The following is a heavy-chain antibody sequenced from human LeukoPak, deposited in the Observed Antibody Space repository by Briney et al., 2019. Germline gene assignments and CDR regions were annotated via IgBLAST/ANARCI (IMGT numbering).Heavy chain of an antibody. CDR2: INPNSGGT. J-gene: IGHJ6*03. CDR1: GYTFTGYY. Sequence: ASVKVSYKASGYTFTGYYMHWVRQAPGQGLEWMGWINPNSGGTNYAQKFQGRVTMTRDTSISTAYMELSRLRSDDTAVYYCARGASGYSYGFSLSSRYMDVWGKGTTVTVSS. D-gene: IGHD5-18*01. V-gene: IGHV1-2*02. CDR3: ARGASGYSYGFSLSSRYMDV.